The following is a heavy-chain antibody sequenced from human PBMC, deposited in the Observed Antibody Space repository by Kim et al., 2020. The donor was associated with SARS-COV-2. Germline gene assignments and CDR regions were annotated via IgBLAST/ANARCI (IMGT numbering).Heavy chain of an antibody. CDR3: ASDLDWPTSYYYYGMDV. J-gene: IGHJ6*02. CDR1: GFTFSSYA. V-gene: IGHV3-23*01. Sequence: GGSLRLSCAASGFTFSSYAMSWVRQAPGKGLEWVSAISGGGGSTYYADSVKGRFTISRDNSKNTLYLQMNRLRAEDTAVYYCASDLDWPTSYYYYGMDVWGQGTMVTVSS. CDR2: ISGGGGST. D-gene: IGHD3-9*01.